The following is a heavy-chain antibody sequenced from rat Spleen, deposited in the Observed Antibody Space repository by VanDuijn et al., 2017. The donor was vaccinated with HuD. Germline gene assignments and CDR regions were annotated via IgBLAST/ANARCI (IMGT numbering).Heavy chain of an antibody. J-gene: IGHJ3*01. CDR3: AKGFIAATPFNWGFAY. Sequence: EVQLVESGGGLVQPGRSLKLSCAASGFTFSNYDMAWVRQAPTKGLEWVASINSDGDITYYPDSVKGRFTISRDNAENTVYLQMDSLRSEDTATYFCAKGFIAATPFNWGFAYWGQGTLVTVSS. V-gene: IGHV5S13*01. D-gene: IGHD1-2*01. CDR2: INSDGDIT. CDR1: GFTFSNYD.